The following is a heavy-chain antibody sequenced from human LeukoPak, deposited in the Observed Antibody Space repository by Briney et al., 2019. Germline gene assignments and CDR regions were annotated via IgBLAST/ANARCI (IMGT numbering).Heavy chain of an antibody. CDR2: IIPIFGTA. J-gene: IGHJ3*02. V-gene: IGHV1-69*05. CDR3: ATPVAGAGEAFDI. D-gene: IGHD6-19*01. Sequence: GASVKVSCKASGGTFSSYAISWVRQAPGQGLEWMGRIIPIFGTANYAQKFQGRVTITTDESTSTAYMELSSLRSEDTAVYYCATPVAGAGEAFDIWGRGTMVTVSS. CDR1: GGTFSSYA.